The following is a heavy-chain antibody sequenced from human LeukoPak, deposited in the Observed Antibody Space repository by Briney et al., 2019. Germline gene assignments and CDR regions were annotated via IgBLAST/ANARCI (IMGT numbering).Heavy chain of an antibody. Sequence: GGSLTLSCAASGFTVSSNYMSWVRQAPGKGLEWVSVIYSGGSTYYADSVKGRFTISRDNSKNTLYLQMNSLRAEDTAVYYCARTTVTSRRGGYFDYWGQGTLVTVSS. CDR1: GFTVSSNY. CDR2: IYSGGST. D-gene: IGHD4-17*01. J-gene: IGHJ4*02. CDR3: ARTTVTSRRGGYFDY. V-gene: IGHV3-53*01.